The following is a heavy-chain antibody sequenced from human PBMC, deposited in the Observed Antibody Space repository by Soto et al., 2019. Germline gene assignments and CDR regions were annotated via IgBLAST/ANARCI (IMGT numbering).Heavy chain of an antibody. CDR2: IRYTSIET. V-gene: IGHV3-23*01. CDR1: RFSFGYCP. J-gene: IGHJ4*02. Sequence: PEGSLRLSGVASRFSFGYCPMNWVRQAPGKGLEWVSGIRYTSIETCYAESVKGRLNISRDNSQSMLFLHMSSLRAEDTALYYFATNAAPPFGDFVLDXWGQRTRVTVS. D-gene: IGHD2-21*01. CDR3: ATNAAPPFGDFVLDX.